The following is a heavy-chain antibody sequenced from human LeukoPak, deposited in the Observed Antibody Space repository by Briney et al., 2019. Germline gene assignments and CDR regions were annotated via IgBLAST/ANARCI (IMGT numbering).Heavy chain of an antibody. CDR1: GYTFTGSY. Sequence: GASVKVSCKASGYTFTGSYMHWVRQAPGQGLEWMGWINPNSGGTNYAQKFQGRVTMTRDTSISTAYMELSRLRSDDTAVYYCARGGPLRFLEWSLDYWGQGTLVTVSS. CDR2: INPNSGGT. D-gene: IGHD3-3*01. J-gene: IGHJ4*02. CDR3: ARGGPLRFLEWSLDY. V-gene: IGHV1-2*02.